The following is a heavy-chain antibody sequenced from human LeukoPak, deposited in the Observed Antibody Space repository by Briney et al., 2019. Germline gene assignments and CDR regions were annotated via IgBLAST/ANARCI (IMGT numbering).Heavy chain of an antibody. Sequence: GSLRLSCAASGFTFSSYWMSWVRQPPGKGLEWIGEINHSGSTNYNPSLKSRVTISVDTSKNQFSLKLSSVTAADTAVYYCAASRARGAFDIWGQGTMVTVSS. CDR2: INHSGST. D-gene: IGHD3-10*01. J-gene: IGHJ3*02. CDR1: GFTFSSYW. CDR3: AASRARGAFDI. V-gene: IGHV4-34*08.